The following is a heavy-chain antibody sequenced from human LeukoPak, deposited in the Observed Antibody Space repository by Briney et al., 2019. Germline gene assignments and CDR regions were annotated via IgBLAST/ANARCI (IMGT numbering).Heavy chain of an antibody. V-gene: IGHV3-64D*09. Sequence: PGGSLRLSCSASVFSFSSYTMHGVRQAPGEGLEYVSAVSSNGVNTYYADSVKGRFTISRDNSKNTLYLQMSSLRSEDTAVYYCVKDKLVPHSGQGSLVTVSS. CDR1: VFSFSSYT. CDR2: VSSNGVNT. CDR3: VKDKLVPH. D-gene: IGHD2-2*01. J-gene: IGHJ4*02.